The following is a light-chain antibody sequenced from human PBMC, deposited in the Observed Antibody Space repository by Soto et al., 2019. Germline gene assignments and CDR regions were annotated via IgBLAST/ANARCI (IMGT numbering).Light chain of an antibody. V-gene: IGKV1-33*01. J-gene: IGKJ3*01. CDR3: QHHDNLPEFT. CDR2: GAS. CDR1: QDIRNY. Sequence: DIQMTQSPSSLSASVGDGVTITCQASQDIRNYLNWYQQKPGKAPKILIYGASNLETGVPSRFSGSGSGTDFTFTISSLQPEDIGTYYCQHHDNLPEFTFGPGTKVHIK.